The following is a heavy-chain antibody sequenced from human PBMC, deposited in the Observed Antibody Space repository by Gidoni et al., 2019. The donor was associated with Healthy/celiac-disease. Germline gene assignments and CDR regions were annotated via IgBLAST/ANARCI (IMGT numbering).Heavy chain of an antibody. CDR3: ARMYNWNDLNYYYGMDV. Sequence: QLQLQESGPGLVKPSETLSLTCTVSGGSISSSSYYWGWIRQPPGKGLEWIGSIYYSGSTYYNPSLKSRVTISVETSKNQFSLKLSSVTAADTAVYYCARMYNWNDLNYYYGMDVWGQGTTVTGS. CDR1: GGSISSSSYY. CDR2: IYYSGST. J-gene: IGHJ6*02. V-gene: IGHV4-39*01. D-gene: IGHD1-20*01.